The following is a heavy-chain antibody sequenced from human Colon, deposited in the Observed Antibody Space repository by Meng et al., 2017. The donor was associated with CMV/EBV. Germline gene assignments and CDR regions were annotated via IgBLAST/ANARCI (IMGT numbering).Heavy chain of an antibody. D-gene: IGHD6-19*01. Sequence: GPGGRGPGASVNVSCKTSGHQFSDYYLHWVRQAPGQGLEWMGWIRSDGSATNYAQKFRGRVTMTRDASVSTAYMELSGLTSDDTAVYFCVRSSGWSLFDYWGPGALVTVSS. CDR2: IRSDGSAT. CDR1: GHQFSDYY. J-gene: IGHJ4*02. V-gene: IGHV1-2*02. CDR3: VRSSGWSLFDY.